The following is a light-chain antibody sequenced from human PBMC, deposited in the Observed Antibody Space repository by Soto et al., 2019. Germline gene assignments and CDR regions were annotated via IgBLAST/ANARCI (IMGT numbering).Light chain of an antibody. CDR1: SNDVGYYNY. J-gene: IGLJ3*02. CDR3: SSYTTAYTQV. V-gene: IGLV2-14*01. Sequence: QSALSQPASVSGSPGQSITISCTGTSNDVGYYNYVSWYQQHPGQAPKLMISEVTTRPSGVSDRFSGSKSGNTASLTISRLQAEDEAHYCCSSYTTAYTQVFGGGTKVTVL. CDR2: EVT.